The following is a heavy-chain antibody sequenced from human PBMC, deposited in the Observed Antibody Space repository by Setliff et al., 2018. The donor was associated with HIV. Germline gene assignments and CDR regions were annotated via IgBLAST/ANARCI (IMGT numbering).Heavy chain of an antibody. V-gene: IGHV4-38-2*01. CDR1: GYSISNGYY. CDR2: IYHSGST. Sequence: SETLSLTCALSGYSISNGYYWGWIRQPSGKGLEWIGSIYHSGSTFYNPSLRSRVTISVDTSQDQFSLRLTSVTAADTAVYYCAARNSGNPARHFDYWGQGTLVTVSS. D-gene: IGHD3-10*01. CDR3: AARNSGNPARHFDY. J-gene: IGHJ4*02.